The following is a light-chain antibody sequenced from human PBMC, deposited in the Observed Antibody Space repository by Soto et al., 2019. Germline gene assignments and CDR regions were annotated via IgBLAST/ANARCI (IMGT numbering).Light chain of an antibody. V-gene: IGKV3-11*01. CDR2: DVS. CDR3: QQRDYWQVT. CDR1: QSVSSR. J-gene: IGKJ5*01. Sequence: EIVLTQSPVTLSLSPGERAAQSCRASQSVSSRLAWYQQKPGQAPRLLIYDVSNRATGIPARFSGSGSGTDFALTISSLEPEDFAVYYCQQRDYWQVTFGQGTRLEIK.